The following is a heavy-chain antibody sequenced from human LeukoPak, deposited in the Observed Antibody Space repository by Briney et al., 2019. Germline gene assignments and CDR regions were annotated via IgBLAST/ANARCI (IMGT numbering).Heavy chain of an antibody. Sequence: PGGSLRLSCAASGFTFSSNYMSWVRQAPGKGLEWVSVIYSGGSTYYADSVKGRFTISRDNSKNTLYLQMNSLRAEDTAVYYCARDSGGDYGSGAFDIWGQGTMVTVSS. D-gene: IGHD4-17*01. CDR1: GFTFSSNY. CDR2: IYSGGST. J-gene: IGHJ3*02. CDR3: ARDSGGDYGSGAFDI. V-gene: IGHV3-66*02.